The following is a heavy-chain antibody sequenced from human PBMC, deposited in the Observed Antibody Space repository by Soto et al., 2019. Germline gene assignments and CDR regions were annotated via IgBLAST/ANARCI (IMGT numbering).Heavy chain of an antibody. Sequence: SVKVSCKASGGTFSSHSINWVRQAPGQGLEWMGGVISLFGTANSAHNFKGRVTITADQSASTAYMELNSLRSDDTAVYYCAREVGYGDFSAALLDWGQGTLVTVSS. V-gene: IGHV1-69*13. CDR2: VISLFGTA. CDR3: AREVGYGDFSAALLD. J-gene: IGHJ4*02. D-gene: IGHD4-17*01. CDR1: GGTFSSHS.